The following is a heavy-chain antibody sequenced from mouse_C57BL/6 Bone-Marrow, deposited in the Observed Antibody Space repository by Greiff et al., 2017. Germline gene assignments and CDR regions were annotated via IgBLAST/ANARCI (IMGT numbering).Heavy chain of an antibody. V-gene: IGHV1-61*01. Sequence: VQLKQPGAELVRPGSSVKLSCKASGYTFTSYWMDWVKQRPGQGLEWIGNIYPSDSETHYNQKFKDKATLTVDKSSSTAYMQLSSLTSEDSAVYYCARGGSSTWFAYWGQGTLVTVSA. J-gene: IGHJ3*01. CDR1: GYTFTSYW. CDR2: IYPSDSET. CDR3: ARGGSSTWFAY.